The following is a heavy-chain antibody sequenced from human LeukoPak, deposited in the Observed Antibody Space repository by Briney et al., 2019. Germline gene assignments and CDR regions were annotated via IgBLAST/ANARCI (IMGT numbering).Heavy chain of an antibody. CDR2: IEQHGNEK. Sequence: GGSLRLSCSASGFTFSSYCMNWVRQAPGKGPEWVANIEQHGNEKYYMDPVKGRFTISRDNAKNSLYLEMNSLRAEDTAVYYCAGGDYYGSGSARRHWFDPWGQGTLVTVSS. J-gene: IGHJ5*02. V-gene: IGHV3-7*01. CDR1: GFTFSSYC. D-gene: IGHD3-10*01. CDR3: AGGDYYGSGSARRHWFDP.